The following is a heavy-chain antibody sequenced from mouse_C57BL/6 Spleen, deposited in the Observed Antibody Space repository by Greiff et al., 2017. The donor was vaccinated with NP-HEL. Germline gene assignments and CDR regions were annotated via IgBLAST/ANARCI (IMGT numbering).Heavy chain of an antibody. CDR2: INPSSGYT. D-gene: IGHD1-1*01. CDR3: ARQTVTVAFDY. V-gene: IGHV1-4*01. J-gene: IGHJ2*01. Sequence: QVHVKQSGAELARPGASVKMSCKASGYTFTSYTMHWVKQRPGQGLEWIGYINPSSGYTKYNQKFKDKATLTADKSSSTAYMQLSSLTSEDSAVYYCARQTVTVAFDYWGQGTTLTVSS. CDR1: GYTFTSYT.